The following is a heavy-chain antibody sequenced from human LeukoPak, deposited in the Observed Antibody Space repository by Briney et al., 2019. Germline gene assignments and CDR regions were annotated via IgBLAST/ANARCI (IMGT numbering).Heavy chain of an antibody. Sequence: GGSLRLSCAASGFTFSSYSMNWVRQAPGKGLEWVSYISGTGSTIYYADSVKGRFTISTDDAKNSLYLQMNSLRDEDTAVYYCARDMYFDYWGQGALLTVSS. J-gene: IGHJ4*02. V-gene: IGHV3-48*02. D-gene: IGHD2-8*01. CDR2: ISGTGSTI. CDR3: ARDMYFDY. CDR1: GFTFSSYS.